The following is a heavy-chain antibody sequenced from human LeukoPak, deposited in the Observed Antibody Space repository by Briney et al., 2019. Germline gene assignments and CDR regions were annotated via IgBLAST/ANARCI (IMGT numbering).Heavy chain of an antibody. V-gene: IGHV4-34*01. CDR3: ARGRRLITIFGVVTPFDAFDI. Sequence: SETLSLTCAVYGGSFSGYYWSWIRQPPGKGLEWIVEINHSGSTNYNPSLKSRVTISVDTSKNQFSLKLSSVTAADTAVYYCARGRRLITIFGVVTPFDAFDIWGQGTMVTVSS. D-gene: IGHD3-3*01. CDR2: INHSGST. CDR1: GGSFSGYY. J-gene: IGHJ3*02.